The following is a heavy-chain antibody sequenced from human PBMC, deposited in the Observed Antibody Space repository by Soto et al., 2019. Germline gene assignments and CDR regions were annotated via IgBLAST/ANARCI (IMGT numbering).Heavy chain of an antibody. CDR2: IHHSGAT. CDR3: ATQGFYRMGV. J-gene: IGHJ6*02. V-gene: IGHV4-4*02. CDR1: GDSITGDNW. Sequence: QVQLQESGPGLVQPSGTLSLTCAVSGDSITGDNWWSWVRQPPGKGLEWIGEIHHSGATNYNPSLNSRVTISVDKSKNQFSLKLNSVTDADTAMFYCATQGFYRMGVWGRGTTVTVSS.